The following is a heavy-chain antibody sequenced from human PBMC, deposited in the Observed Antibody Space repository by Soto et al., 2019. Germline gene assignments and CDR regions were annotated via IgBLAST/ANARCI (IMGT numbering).Heavy chain of an antibody. J-gene: IGHJ4*02. CDR2: IYGSGGGI. V-gene: IGHV3-23*01. CDR1: GFTFRDYA. Sequence: EVQLLESGGGLVQPGGSLRLSCTAPGFTFRDYAMTWVRQAPGKGLESVSGIYGSGGGIQYADSVKGRFTISRDNYRNTLYLQMNSLRDEDTAVYYCAKDLVSGDGLWLMDEWGQGTLVTVSP. D-gene: IGHD2-21*02. CDR3: AKDLVSGDGLWLMDE.